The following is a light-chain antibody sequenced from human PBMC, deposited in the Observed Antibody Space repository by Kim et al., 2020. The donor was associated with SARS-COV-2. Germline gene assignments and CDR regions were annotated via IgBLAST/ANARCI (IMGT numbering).Light chain of an antibody. J-gene: IGLJ2*01. V-gene: IGLV3-21*02. CDR3: QVWDTSSEQMV. Sequence: SYELTQSPSVSVAPGQTARITCGGNNIGGRSVHWYQQRPGQAPMLLLYHDTVRPSGIPERFSGSNSGNTATLTISRVEAGDEADYYCQVWDTSSEQMVFGGGTKVTVL. CDR1: NIGGRS. CDR2: HDT.